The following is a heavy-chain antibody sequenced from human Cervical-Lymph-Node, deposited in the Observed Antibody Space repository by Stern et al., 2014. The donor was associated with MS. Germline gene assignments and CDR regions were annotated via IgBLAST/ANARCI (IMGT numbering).Heavy chain of an antibody. D-gene: IGHD1-1*01. V-gene: IGHV3-7*01. CDR3: AKWYNYGLSDD. J-gene: IGHJ4*02. CDR1: GFTFSNYW. Sequence: EVQLVASGGGLVQPGGSLRLSCAASGFTFSNYWMSWVRQAPGKGLEWVANIKQDGSEKYYGDSVKGRFTISRDNAKNLLYLQMNSLRAEDTAVYYCAKWYNYGLSDDWGQGTLVTVSS. CDR2: IKQDGSEK.